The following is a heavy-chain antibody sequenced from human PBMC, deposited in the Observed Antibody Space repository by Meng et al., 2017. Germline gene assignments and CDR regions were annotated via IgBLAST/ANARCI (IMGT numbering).Heavy chain of an antibody. Sequence: EQSRAEVKKPGASLQVSCKPAGYNFPAYNIPWVRRAPGQGLEWMGRINPKSGDTHYAQKFQARVTMTGDTSISTAYMELSGLRSDDTAMYYCARDEDISAAGKLFGDYWGQGTLVTVSS. V-gene: IGHV1-2*06. CDR3: ARDEDISAAGKLFGDY. J-gene: IGHJ4*02. CDR1: GYNFPAYN. D-gene: IGHD6-25*01. CDR2: INPKSGDT.